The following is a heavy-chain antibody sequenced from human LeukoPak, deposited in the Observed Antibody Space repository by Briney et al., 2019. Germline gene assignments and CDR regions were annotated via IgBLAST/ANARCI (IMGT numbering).Heavy chain of an antibody. J-gene: IGHJ3*02. V-gene: IGHV1-18*01. Sequence: ASVKVSCKASGYTFTSYGISWVRQAPGQGLEWMGWISAYNGNTNYAQKLQGRVTMTTDTSTSTAYMELSSLRSEDTAVYYYARGPHDYGDLGPAFDIWGQGTMVTVSS. CDR2: ISAYNGNT. D-gene: IGHD4-17*01. CDR3: ARGPHDYGDLGPAFDI. CDR1: GYTFTSYG.